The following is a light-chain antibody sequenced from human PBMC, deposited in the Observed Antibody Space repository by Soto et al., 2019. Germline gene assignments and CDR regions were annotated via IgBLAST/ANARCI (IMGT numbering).Light chain of an antibody. J-gene: IGLJ2*01. V-gene: IGLV2-14*01. CDR3: SSFTRDATLI. CDR1: SSDIGGHNY. Sequence: QSALTQPASVSGSPGQSITVSCTGTSSDIGGHNYVSWYQQHPGKVPKLIIYEVSNRPSGVSNRFSGSKSGNTASLTVSDLQPEDDADYYCSSFTRDATLIFGGGTKVTVL. CDR2: EVS.